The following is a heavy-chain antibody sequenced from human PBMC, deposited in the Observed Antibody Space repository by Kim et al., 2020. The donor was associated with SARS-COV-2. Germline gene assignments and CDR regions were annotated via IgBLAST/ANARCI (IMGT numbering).Heavy chain of an antibody. J-gene: IGHJ4*02. V-gene: IGHV3-23*05. Sequence: GGSLRLSCAASGFTFSSYSMAWVRQAPGMGLEWVSSINKGGDDIYYADSVRGRFTISRDNSDNTLFLQMSSLKADDTAVYYCARGNPSIINTFIASWGRGTLVTVSS. CDR1: GFTFSSYS. CDR3: ARGNPSIINTFIAS. CDR2: INKGGDDI.